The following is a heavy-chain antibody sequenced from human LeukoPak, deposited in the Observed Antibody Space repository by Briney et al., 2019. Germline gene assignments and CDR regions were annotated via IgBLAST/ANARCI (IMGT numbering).Heavy chain of an antibody. D-gene: IGHD3-3*01. CDR3: ARGPIQSGYDFWSGYYQN. V-gene: IGHV4-4*07. J-gene: IGHJ4*02. CDR2: IYTSGST. Sequence: PSETLSLTCTVSGGSISSYYWSWIRQPAGKGLEWIGRIYTSGSTNYNPSLKSRVTTSVDTSKNQFSLKLSSVTAADTAVYYCARGPIQSGYDFWSGYYQNWGQGTLVTVSS. CDR1: GGSISSYY.